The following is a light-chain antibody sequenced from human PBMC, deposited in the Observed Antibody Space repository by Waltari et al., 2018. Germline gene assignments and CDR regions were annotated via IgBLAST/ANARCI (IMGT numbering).Light chain of an antibody. Sequence: DIQMTQSPSTLSASVGDRVTITCRASQSISSWLAWDQQKPGKAPKLMIYKASSLESGVPSRFSGSGSETEFTLTISSLQPDDFATYYCQQYKSYPLTFGGGTKVEIK. V-gene: IGKV1-5*03. J-gene: IGKJ4*01. CDR2: KAS. CDR1: QSISSW. CDR3: QQYKSYPLT.